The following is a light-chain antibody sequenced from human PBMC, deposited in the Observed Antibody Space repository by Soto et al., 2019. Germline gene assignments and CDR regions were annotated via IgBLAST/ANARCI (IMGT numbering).Light chain of an antibody. Sequence: IQFTQSPSSLSASVGDRVTITCRASQGITNYLAWYQQEPGKAPKLLIYAAYTLQSGVPSRFSGSGSGTHFTLTISSLQPEDFATYSCPQLHSYPVTFGQGTRLEIK. CDR2: AAY. J-gene: IGKJ5*01. CDR1: QGITNY. CDR3: PQLHSYPVT. V-gene: IGKV1-9*01.